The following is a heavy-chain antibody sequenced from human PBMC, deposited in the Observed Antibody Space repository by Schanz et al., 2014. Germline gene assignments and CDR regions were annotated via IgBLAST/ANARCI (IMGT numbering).Heavy chain of an antibody. D-gene: IGHD5-12*01. V-gene: IGHV4-61*02. CDR1: GGSISSATYY. CDR3: ARGGSVATIAPYTWFDP. Sequence: QVQLQESGPGLVKPSQTLSLTCTVSGGSISSATYYWSWVRQPAGKGLEWIGRIYSRGSSTYNPSVKGRFPIPIATSKNQFDMKLNWGTAADTAVYYCARGGSVATIAPYTWFDPWGQGTLVTVSS. J-gene: IGHJ5*02. CDR2: IYSRGSS.